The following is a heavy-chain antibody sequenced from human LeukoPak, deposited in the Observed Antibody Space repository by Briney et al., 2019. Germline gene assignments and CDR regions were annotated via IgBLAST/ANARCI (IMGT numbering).Heavy chain of an antibody. CDR2: IYHNGHT. J-gene: IGHJ4*02. CDR3: ASLLPSGTYPSGSASYFDS. CDR1: GDSINNDDYY. V-gene: IGHV4-39*02. Sequence: SETLSLTCYVSGDSINNDDYYWVWVRQPPGEGLEWLVSIYHNGHTLYTPSLKSPLPFSVDPSNNPFSPHLTPATAADTAVYFCASLLPSGTYPSGSASYFDSWGRGTLVTVTS. D-gene: IGHD1-26*01.